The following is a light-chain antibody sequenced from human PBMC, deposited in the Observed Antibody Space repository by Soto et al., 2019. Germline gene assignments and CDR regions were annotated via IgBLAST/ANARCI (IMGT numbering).Light chain of an antibody. CDR3: QQYNSYPIT. J-gene: IGKJ5*01. V-gene: IGKV1-5*01. CDR1: QSISSW. Sequence: IQMTRYPSTLPASVVDRETITCRASQSISSWLAWYQQKPGKAPKLLIYDASNLESGVPSRFSGSGSGTEFTLTISSLQPDDFATYYCQQYNSYPITFGQGTRLEVK. CDR2: DAS.